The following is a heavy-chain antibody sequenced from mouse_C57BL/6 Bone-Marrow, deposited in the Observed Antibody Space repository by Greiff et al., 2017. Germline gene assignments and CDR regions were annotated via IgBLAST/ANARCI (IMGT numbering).Heavy chain of an antibody. D-gene: IGHD2-4*01. J-gene: IGHJ3*01. Sequence: EVKVVESGGGLVQPKGSLKLSCAASGFSFNTYAMNWVRQAPGTGLEWVARIRSKSNNYATYYADSVKDRFTISRDDSESMLYLQMNNLKTEDTAMYYCVRHEGLRRFAYWGQGTLVTVSA. CDR2: IRSKSNNYAT. CDR1: GFSFNTYA. V-gene: IGHV10-1*01. CDR3: VRHEGLRRFAY.